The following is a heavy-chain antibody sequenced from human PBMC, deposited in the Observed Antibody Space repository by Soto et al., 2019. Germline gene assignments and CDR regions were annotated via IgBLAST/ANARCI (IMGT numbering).Heavy chain of an antibody. V-gene: IGHV3-30*18. CDR3: AKEPYDSTGFYYSFHH. CDR2: ISSDGSDK. J-gene: IGHJ4*02. CDR1: GFTFSSYG. D-gene: IGHD3-22*01. Sequence: QVQLVESGGGVVQPGRSLRFSCAASGFTFSSYGMHWVRQAPGKGLEWVAVISSDGSDKNYADSVKGRFSISRDNSRNTLFLQMNSLRPEDTAVFYCAKEPYDSTGFYYSFHHWGQGTLVTVSS.